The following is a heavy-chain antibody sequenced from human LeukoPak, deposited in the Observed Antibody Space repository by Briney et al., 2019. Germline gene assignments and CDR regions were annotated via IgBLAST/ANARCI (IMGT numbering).Heavy chain of an antibody. J-gene: IGHJ2*01. CDR3: ARALSVNYDSSPTPRIWYFDL. V-gene: IGHV1-8*01. CDR2: MNPNSGNT. Sequence: ASVTVSCKASGYTFTSYDINWVRQATGQGLEWMGWMNPNSGNTGYAQKFQGRVTMTRNTSISTAYMELSSLRSEDTAVYYCARALSVNYDSSPTPRIWYFDLWGRGTLVTVSS. D-gene: IGHD3-22*01. CDR1: GYTFTSYD.